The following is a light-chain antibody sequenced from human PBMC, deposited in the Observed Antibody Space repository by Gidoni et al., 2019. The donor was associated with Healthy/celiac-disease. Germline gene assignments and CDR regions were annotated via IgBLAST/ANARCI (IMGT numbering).Light chain of an antibody. V-gene: IGKV2-28*01. J-gene: IGKJ5*01. Sequence: DIVMTQSPLSLPVTPGEPASISCRSSQSLLHSNGYNYLDWYLQKPGQSPQLLIYLGSNRASGGPDRFSGSGSGTEFTLKISRVEAEDVGVYYGMQALQTITFGQGTRLEIK. CDR1: QSLLHSNGYNY. CDR3: MQALQTIT. CDR2: LGS.